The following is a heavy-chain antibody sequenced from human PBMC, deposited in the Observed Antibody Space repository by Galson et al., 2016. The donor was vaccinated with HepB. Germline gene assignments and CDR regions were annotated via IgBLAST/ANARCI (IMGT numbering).Heavy chain of an antibody. Sequence: SLRLSCAAAGFTVSDNHVTWIRQAPGKGLECVSVIFGRGNTYYADSVEGRFTISSDNARNAVYLQMNSLRTEDTAVYYCAGYGGNSVWGQGTLVTVSS. CDR2: IFGRGNT. V-gene: IGHV3-53*01. J-gene: IGHJ4*02. D-gene: IGHD4-23*01. CDR3: AGYGGNSV. CDR1: GFTVSDNH.